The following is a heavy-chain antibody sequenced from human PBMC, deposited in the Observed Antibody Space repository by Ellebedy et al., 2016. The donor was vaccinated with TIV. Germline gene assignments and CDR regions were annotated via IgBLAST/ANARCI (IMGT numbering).Heavy chain of an antibody. CDR2: IYYSGST. CDR1: GGSVSSGSYY. D-gene: IGHD6-13*01. V-gene: IGHV4-61*01. CDR3: ARDRYSSSWYNGMDV. J-gene: IGHJ6*02. Sequence: MPSETLSLTCTVSGGSVSSGSYYWSWIRQPPGKGLEWIGYIYYSGSTNYNPSLKSRVTISVDTSKNQFSLKLSSVTAADTAVYYCARDRYSSSWYNGMDVWGQGTTVTVSS.